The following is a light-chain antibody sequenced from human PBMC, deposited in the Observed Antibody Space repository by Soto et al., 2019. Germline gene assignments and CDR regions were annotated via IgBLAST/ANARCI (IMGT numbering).Light chain of an antibody. J-gene: IGLJ7*01. CDR3: ATWDDDLNAAV. CDR2: INA. V-gene: IGLV1-44*01. CDR1: SSNIAGNT. Sequence: QSALTQPPSLSGTPGQRVTISCSGSSSNIAGNTVHWYQHLPGTAPKLLIYINAQRPSGVPGRFSASTSGTSASLAISGLQSDDEADYYCATWDDDLNAAVFGGGTQLTVL.